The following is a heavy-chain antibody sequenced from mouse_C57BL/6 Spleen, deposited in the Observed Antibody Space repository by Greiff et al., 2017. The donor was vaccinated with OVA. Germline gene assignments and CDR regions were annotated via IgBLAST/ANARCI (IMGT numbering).Heavy chain of an antibody. Sequence: QVQLQQSGAELVKPGASVKLSCKASGYTFTSYWMQWVKQRPGQGLEWIGEIDPSDSYTNYNQKFKGKATLTVDTSSSTAYMQLSSLTSEDSAVYYCARRNYLYYFDYWGQGTTLTVSS. CDR2: IDPSDSYT. CDR1: GYTFTSYW. J-gene: IGHJ2*01. CDR3: ARRNYLYYFDY. V-gene: IGHV1-50*01. D-gene: IGHD2-1*01.